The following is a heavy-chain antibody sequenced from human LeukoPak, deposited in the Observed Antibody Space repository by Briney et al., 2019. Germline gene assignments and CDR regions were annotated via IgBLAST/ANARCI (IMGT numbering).Heavy chain of an antibody. V-gene: IGHV4-30-4*01. CDR2: IYYSGST. CDR1: GVSISSGGYY. Sequence: SETLSLTCTVSGVSISSGGYYWSWIRQPPGKGLECIGYIYYSGSTYYNPSLKSRVTISVDTSKNQFSLKPTSVTAADTAVYYCARWVGGYSYGYDYWGQGTLVTVSS. D-gene: IGHD5-18*01. CDR3: ARWVGGYSYGYDY. J-gene: IGHJ4*02.